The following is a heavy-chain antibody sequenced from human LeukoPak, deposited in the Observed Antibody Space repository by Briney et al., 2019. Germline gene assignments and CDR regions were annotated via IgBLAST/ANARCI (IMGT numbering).Heavy chain of an antibody. CDR3: AKAMGATLFDY. CDR1: GFSFSSFR. D-gene: IGHD1-26*01. Sequence: GGSLTLSCAASGFSFSSFRMNWLRQSPGKGLEWVSYISGGSSFTYYVDSVKGRFTISRDNAKNSLYLQMNSLRAGDTAVYYCAKAMGATLFDYWGQGTLVTVSS. V-gene: IGHV3-21*04. J-gene: IGHJ4*02. CDR2: ISGGSSFT.